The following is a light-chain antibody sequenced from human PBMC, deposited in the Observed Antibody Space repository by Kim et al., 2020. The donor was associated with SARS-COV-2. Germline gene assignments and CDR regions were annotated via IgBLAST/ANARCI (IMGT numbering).Light chain of an antibody. V-gene: IGLV1-40*01. J-gene: IGLJ1*01. CDR2: DNT. CDR3: QSYDNSLRGYV. Sequence: QSVLTQPPSVPGAPGQRVTISCTGSSSNIGAGFDVHWYQHLPGTAPKLLIFDNTNRPSGVPDRFSGSKSGTSASLAITGLQAEDEADYYCQSYDNSLRGYVFGTGTKVTVL. CDR1: SSNIGAGFD.